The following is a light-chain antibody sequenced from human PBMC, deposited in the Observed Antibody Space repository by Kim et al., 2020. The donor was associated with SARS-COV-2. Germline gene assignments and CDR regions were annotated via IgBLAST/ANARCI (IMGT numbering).Light chain of an antibody. J-gene: IGKJ2*01. CDR2: GAS. V-gene: IGKV3-15*01. Sequence: SPCGRATLSCRASQGVSNNLAWYQLKPGQAPRLLFYGASTRATGTPARFSASGSVTDFTLPVSSLQSEDFAVYYCHQYNDWPPGDTFGQGTKLEI. CDR1: QGVSNN. CDR3: HQYNDWPPGDT.